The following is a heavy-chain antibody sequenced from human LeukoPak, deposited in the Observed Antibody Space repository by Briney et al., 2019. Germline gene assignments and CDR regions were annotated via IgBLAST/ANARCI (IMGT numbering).Heavy chain of an antibody. CDR2: IYHSGST. D-gene: IGHD1-1*01. V-gene: IGHV4-38-2*01. CDR3: ARLERPYYFDY. Sequence: NPSETLSLTCAVSGYPISSGYYWGWIRQPPGKGLEWIGSIYHSGSTYYNPSLKSRVTISVDTSKNQFSLKLSSVTAADTAVYYCARLERPYYFDYWGQGTLVTVSS. J-gene: IGHJ4*02. CDR1: GYPISSGYY.